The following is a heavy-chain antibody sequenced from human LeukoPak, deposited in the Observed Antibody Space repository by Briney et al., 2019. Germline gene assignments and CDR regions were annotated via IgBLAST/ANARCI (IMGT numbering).Heavy chain of an antibody. CDR3: TVYYYDGGNYHPTGH. Sequence: GGSLKLSCAASGFTFSASAMHWVRQTSGKGLEWVGRIKSKASNYATAYAASVNGRFTISRDDSKNTVYLQMNSLKTEDTAIYYCTVYYYDGGNYHPTGHWGQGTLVTVSS. V-gene: IGHV3-73*01. D-gene: IGHD3-10*01. J-gene: IGHJ4*02. CDR1: GFTFSASA. CDR2: IKSKASNYAT.